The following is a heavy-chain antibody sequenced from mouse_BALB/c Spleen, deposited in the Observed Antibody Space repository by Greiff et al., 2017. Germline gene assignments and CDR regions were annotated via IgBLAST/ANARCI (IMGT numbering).Heavy chain of an antibody. D-gene: IGHD3-3*01. CDR2: ISSGGSYT. J-gene: IGHJ3*01. CDR3: ARLGQDWFAY. Sequence: EVQGVESGGDLVKPGGSLKLSCAASGFTFSSYGMSWVRQTPDKRLEWVATISSGGSYTYYPDSVKGRFTISRDNAKNTLYLQMSSLKSEDTAMYYCARLGQDWFAYWGQGTLVTVSA. V-gene: IGHV5-6*01. CDR1: GFTFSSYG.